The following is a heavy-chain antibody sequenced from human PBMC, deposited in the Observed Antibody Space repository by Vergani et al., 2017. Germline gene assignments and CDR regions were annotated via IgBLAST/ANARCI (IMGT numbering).Heavy chain of an antibody. CDR1: GYTFTSYY. CDR3: ARVEVGATGAFDI. J-gene: IGHJ3*02. CDR2: INSSGGST. V-gene: IGHV1-46*01. Sequence: VQLLESGGGLVQPGASVKVSCKASGYTFTSYYMHWVRQAPGQGLEWMGIINSSGGSTIDAQKVQGRVTLTRDTSTSTVYMQMSSLRSEDTAVYYCARVEVGATGAFDIWGQGTMVTVSS. D-gene: IGHD1-26*01.